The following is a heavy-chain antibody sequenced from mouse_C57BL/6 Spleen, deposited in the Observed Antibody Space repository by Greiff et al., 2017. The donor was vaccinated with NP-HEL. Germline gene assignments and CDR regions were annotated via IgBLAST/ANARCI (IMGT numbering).Heavy chain of an antibody. Sequence: EVKLVESGGGLVQPGGSLKLSCAASGFTFSDYYMYWVRQTPEKRLEWVAYISNGGGSTYYPDTVKGRFTISRDNAKNTLYLQMSRLKSEDTAMYYCARHGGYRYYFDYWGQGTTLTVSS. CDR2: ISNGGGST. V-gene: IGHV5-12*01. CDR3: ARHGGYRYYFDY. D-gene: IGHD2-2*01. J-gene: IGHJ2*01. CDR1: GFTFSDYY.